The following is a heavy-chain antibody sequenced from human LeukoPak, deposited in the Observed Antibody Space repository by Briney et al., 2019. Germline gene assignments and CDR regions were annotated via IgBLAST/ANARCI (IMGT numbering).Heavy chain of an antibody. CDR1: GFTFGNYW. J-gene: IGHJ4*02. CDR2: IKQDGSDK. CDR3: ARWATSFDL. D-gene: IGHD6-6*01. V-gene: IGHV3-7*01. Sequence: AGGSLRLSCAASGFTFGNYWMSWVRQAPGKGLEWVANIKQDGSDKYYVDSVTGRFIISRDNAKSSLYLQMNSLRAEDTAVYYCARWATSFDLWGQGTLVTVSS.